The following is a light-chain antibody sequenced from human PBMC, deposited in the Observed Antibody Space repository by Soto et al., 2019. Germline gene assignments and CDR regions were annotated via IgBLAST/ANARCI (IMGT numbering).Light chain of an antibody. J-gene: IGKJ2*01. CDR1: QGISSW. CDR3: LQSDSFPHT. Sequence: DIQMTQSPSSVSASVGDRVTLTCRASQGISSWLAWYQQKPGKAPKLLIYASSSLQSGVPSMFSGSGSGTHFTLTISSLQPEDSATYYCLQSDSFPHTFGQGTKLEIK. V-gene: IGKV1-12*01. CDR2: ASS.